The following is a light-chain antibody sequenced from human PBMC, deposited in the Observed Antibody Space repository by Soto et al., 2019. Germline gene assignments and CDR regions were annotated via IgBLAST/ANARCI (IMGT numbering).Light chain of an antibody. Sequence: EIVLTQSPATLSLSPGERATLSCRASQSVSSSYLAWYQQKPGQAPRLLIYGASSRATGIPDRFSGSGSGTGFTLTISRLEPEDFAVYYCQQYGSSPRTFGQGTKV. J-gene: IGKJ1*01. CDR1: QSVSSSY. V-gene: IGKV3-20*01. CDR2: GAS. CDR3: QQYGSSPRT.